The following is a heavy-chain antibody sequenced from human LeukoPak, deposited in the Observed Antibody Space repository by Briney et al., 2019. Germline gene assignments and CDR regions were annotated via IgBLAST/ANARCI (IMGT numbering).Heavy chain of an antibody. J-gene: IGHJ4*02. CDR3: ARHIGGLRPYYFDH. V-gene: IGHV4-59*08. CDR2: IYYSGST. Sequence: PSETLSLTCTVSGGSISSYYWSWIRQPPGKGLEWIGYIYYSGSTNYNPSLKRRVTISVDTSKNQFSLKLSSVTAADTAVYYCARHIGGLRPYYFDHWGQGTLVTVSS. D-gene: IGHD3-3*01. CDR1: GGSISSYY.